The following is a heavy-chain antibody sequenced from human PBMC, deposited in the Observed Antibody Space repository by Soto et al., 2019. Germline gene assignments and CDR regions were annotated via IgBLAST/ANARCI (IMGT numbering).Heavy chain of an antibody. CDR2: IYYTGTT. CDR3: ARGAYGDYAH. CDR1: GGSISSGGYY. V-gene: IGHV4-31*03. Sequence: QVQLQESGPGLVKPSQTLSLTCTVSGGSISSGGYYWSWIRRPPGKGLEWIGYIYYTGTTDYNPSLKSRVTISVDTSETQFSLKLSSVTAADTAVYYCARGAYGDYAHWGQGTLVTVSS. D-gene: IGHD4-17*01. J-gene: IGHJ4*02.